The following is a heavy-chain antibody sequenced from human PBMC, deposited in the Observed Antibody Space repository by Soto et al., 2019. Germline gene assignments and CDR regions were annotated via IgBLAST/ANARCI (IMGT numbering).Heavy chain of an antibody. CDR3: VRELGLAY. D-gene: IGHD7-27*01. V-gene: IGHV3-7*03. Sequence: GRSLRLSCAASGFTLSNYWMTWVRQATGKGLEWVANIKKDGSQKNYVDSVKGRLTIARDKGQNSLSLQINSLRVEDTAVYYCVRELGLAYWGKGALVTVSS. J-gene: IGHJ4*02. CDR1: GFTLSNYW. CDR2: IKKDGSQK.